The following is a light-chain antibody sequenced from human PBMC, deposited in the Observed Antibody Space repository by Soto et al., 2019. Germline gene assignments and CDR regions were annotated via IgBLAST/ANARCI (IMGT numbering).Light chain of an antibody. V-gene: IGKV2-28*01. J-gene: IGKJ2*01. CDR2: LGS. CDR3: MQALETPYT. Sequence: EIVMTQSPPSLTVTPGEPASISCRSSQRLLHGNGNTFLDWYLQKPGQSPQLLIYLGSNRASGVPDRVSGSEAGTDFTLKISRVEAEDAGVYYCMQALETPYTFGQGTKLEIK. CDR1: QRLLHGNGNTF.